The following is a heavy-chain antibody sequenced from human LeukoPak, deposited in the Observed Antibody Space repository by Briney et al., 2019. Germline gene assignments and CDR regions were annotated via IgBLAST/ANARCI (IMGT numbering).Heavy chain of an antibody. CDR1: GGSISSYY. Sequence: SETLSLTCTVSGGSISSYYWSWIRKPPGKGLEWIGYIYYSGSTNYNPSLKSRVTISVDTSKDQFSLKLSSVTAADTAVYYCARDNCSGGSCLVDYWGQGTLVTVSS. V-gene: IGHV4-59*01. CDR3: ARDNCSGGSCLVDY. CDR2: IYYSGST. J-gene: IGHJ4*02. D-gene: IGHD2-15*01.